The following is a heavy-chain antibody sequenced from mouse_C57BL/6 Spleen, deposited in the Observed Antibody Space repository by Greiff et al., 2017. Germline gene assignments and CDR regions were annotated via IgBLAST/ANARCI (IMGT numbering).Heavy chain of an antibody. J-gene: IGHJ4*01. Sequence: VQLQQPGAELVKPGASVKLSCTASGYTFTSYWMHWVKQRPGRGLEWIGRIDPNSGGTKYTEKFKSKATLTVDKPSSTAYMQLSSLTSEDSAVYYCARWAITTVVAPMGCWGQGTSVTVAS. V-gene: IGHV1-72*01. CDR1: GYTFTSYW. D-gene: IGHD1-1*01. CDR3: ARWAITTVVAPMGC. CDR2: IDPNSGGT.